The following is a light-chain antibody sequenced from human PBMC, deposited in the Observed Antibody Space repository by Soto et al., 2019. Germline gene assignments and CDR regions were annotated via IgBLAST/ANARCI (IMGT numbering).Light chain of an antibody. J-gene: IGLJ1*01. CDR1: TSNIGTNT. Sequence: QSVLTQPPSASGTPGQRVTISCSGSTSNIGTNTVNWFQHLPGSAPKLLIYTNDQRPSGVPDRFSGSRSGTSASLAISGLQPEDEADYYCATWDDSVYVFGTGTKVTV. CDR2: TND. CDR3: ATWDDSVYV. V-gene: IGLV1-44*01.